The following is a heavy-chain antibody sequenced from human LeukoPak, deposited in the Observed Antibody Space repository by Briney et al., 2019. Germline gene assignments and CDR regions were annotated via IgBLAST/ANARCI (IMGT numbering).Heavy chain of an antibody. CDR3: TTGGSYFFDY. CDR2: IDGEGSVT. J-gene: IGHJ4*02. CDR1: GFTFSTYW. D-gene: IGHD1-1*01. Sequence: GGSLRLSCAASGFTFSTYWMHWVRQAPGKGLVWGSRIDGEGSVTKYTDSVKGRFTISRDNAKNTVYLQMNSLRAEDTAVYYCTTGGSYFFDYWGQGTLVTVSS. V-gene: IGHV3-74*01.